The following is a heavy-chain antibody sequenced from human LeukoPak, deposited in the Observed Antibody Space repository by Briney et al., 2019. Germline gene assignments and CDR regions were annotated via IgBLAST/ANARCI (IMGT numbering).Heavy chain of an antibody. Sequence: GGSLRLSCAASGFTFSSSAMSWVRQAPGQGLEWVSSICGSGDTTYYADSVKGRFTVSRDNSNNVLYLQMNSLRADDTALYFCAKGRSVSCYGAMDVWGQGTTVIVSS. CDR3: AKGRSVSCYGAMDV. CDR1: GFTFSSSA. J-gene: IGHJ6*02. CDR2: ICGSGDTT. D-gene: IGHD2-2*01. V-gene: IGHV3-23*01.